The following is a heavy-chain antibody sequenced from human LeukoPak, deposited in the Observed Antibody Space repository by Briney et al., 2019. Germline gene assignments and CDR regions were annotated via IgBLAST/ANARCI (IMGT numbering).Heavy chain of an antibody. CDR1: GFTFSDHY. J-gene: IGHJ6*02. V-gene: IGHV3-72*01. CDR3: GRGGYSSSSFYGMDV. Sequence: PAGSLRLSCAASGFTFSDHYMEWVRQAPGKGLEWIGHTGNKANSYTTEYAASVKGRFSISRDDSKNSLYLQMNSLRTEDTAVYYCGRGGYSSSSFYGMDVWGQGTTVTVSS. CDR2: TGNKANSYTT. D-gene: IGHD6-6*01.